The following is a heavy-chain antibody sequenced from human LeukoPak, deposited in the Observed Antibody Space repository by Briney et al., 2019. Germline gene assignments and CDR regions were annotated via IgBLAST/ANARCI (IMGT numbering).Heavy chain of an antibody. D-gene: IGHD4-17*01. Sequence: SETLSLTCAVYGVSFSGYYWSWIRQPPGKGLEWIGYIYYSGSTYYNPSLKSRVTISVDTSKNQFSLKLSSVTAADTAVYYCAVSYGDYVGIDWFDPWGQGTLVTVSS. J-gene: IGHJ5*02. CDR2: IYYSGST. CDR3: AVSYGDYVGIDWFDP. CDR1: GVSFSGYY. V-gene: IGHV4-30-4*01.